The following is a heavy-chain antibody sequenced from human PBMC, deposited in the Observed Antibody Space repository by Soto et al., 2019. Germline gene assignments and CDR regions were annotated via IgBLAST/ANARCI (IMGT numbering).Heavy chain of an antibody. V-gene: IGHV3-11*01. D-gene: IGHD6-6*01. CDR3: ARGQQLVANWLDP. J-gene: IGHJ5*02. CDR2: ISSTGSTP. CDR1: GFPFSDSY. Sequence: KPGGSLRLSCAASGFPFSDSYMAWIRQAPGKGLEEIATISSTGSTPYYADSVKGRFTISRDNAQNSLYLEMNNLRAEDTAVYYCARGQQLVANWLDPWGQGILVTVSS.